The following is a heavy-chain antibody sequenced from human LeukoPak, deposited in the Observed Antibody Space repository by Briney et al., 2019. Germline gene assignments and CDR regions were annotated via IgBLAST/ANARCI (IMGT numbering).Heavy chain of an antibody. J-gene: IGHJ4*02. Sequence: GGSLRLSCAASGFTFSSYWMSWVRQAPGKGLEWVANIKQDGSEKYYVDSVKGRFTISRDNAKNSQYLQMNSLRAEDTAVYYCARASVLQFLEFDYWGQGTLVTVSS. CDR1: GFTFSSYW. D-gene: IGHD3-3*01. CDR3: ARASVLQFLEFDY. CDR2: IKQDGSEK. V-gene: IGHV3-7*04.